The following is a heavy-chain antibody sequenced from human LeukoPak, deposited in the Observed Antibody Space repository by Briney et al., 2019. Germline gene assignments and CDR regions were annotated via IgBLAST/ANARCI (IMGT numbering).Heavy chain of an antibody. D-gene: IGHD2-21*01. J-gene: IGHJ5*02. Sequence: ASVKVSCKASGNTFSRYYFHWVRQAPGQGLDWMGIITPTTGGANYAQKFQGRVAMTRDTSTSTVCMELSSLTSGDTAVYYCATSDSTTGNWFDPWGQGTRVSVSS. CDR3: ATSDSTTGNWFDP. CDR2: ITPTTGGA. V-gene: IGHV1-46*01. CDR1: GNTFSRYY.